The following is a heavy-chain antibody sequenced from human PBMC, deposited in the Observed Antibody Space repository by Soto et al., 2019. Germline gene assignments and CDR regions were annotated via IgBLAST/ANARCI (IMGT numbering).Heavy chain of an antibody. J-gene: IGHJ4*02. V-gene: IGHV3-23*01. CDR2: ISGSGGAT. CDR1: GFIPSSYA. CDR3: AKDAIMVSSSFNYFDF. Sequence: GGSLRLSCVVFGFIPSSYAMSWVRQAPGKGLEWVSGISGSGGATSYADSVKGRSTIYRDNSKNTLYLQMNSLSAEDTAIYYCAKDAIMVSSSFNYFDFWGQGALVTVSS. D-gene: IGHD6-13*01.